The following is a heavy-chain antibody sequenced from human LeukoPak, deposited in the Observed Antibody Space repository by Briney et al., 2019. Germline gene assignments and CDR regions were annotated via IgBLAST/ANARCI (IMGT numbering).Heavy chain of an antibody. CDR3: VRRATSERGSSYGLDY. Sequence: PGGSLRLSCVVSGFTFSSYNMDWVRQAPGKGLEWVSSIGTSSSYIYYADSVTGRFTISRDNAKNSLYLQMSSLRAEDTAVYYCVRRATSERGSSYGLDYWGQGTLVTVSS. J-gene: IGHJ4*02. V-gene: IGHV3-21*01. CDR2: IGTSSSYI. CDR1: GFTFSSYN. D-gene: IGHD5-18*01.